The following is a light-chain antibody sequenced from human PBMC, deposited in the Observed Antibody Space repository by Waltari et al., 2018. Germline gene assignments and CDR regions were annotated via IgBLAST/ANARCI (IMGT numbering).Light chain of an antibody. CDR1: QSISSW. CDR2: KAS. CDR3: QHYSGYPLT. Sequence: DIQMTQSPSTLSASVGDRVTITCRASQSISSWLAWHQQKPGKAPRLLIYKASNLETGVPSRFSGSGSGTECTLTINSLQADDFATYYCQHYSGYPLTFGGGTKVEIK. J-gene: IGKJ4*01. V-gene: IGKV1-5*03.